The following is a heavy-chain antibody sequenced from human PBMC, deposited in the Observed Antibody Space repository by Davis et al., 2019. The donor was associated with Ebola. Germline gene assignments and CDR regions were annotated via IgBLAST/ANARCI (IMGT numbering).Heavy chain of an antibody. CDR1: GFTFGDYA. J-gene: IGHJ4*02. V-gene: IGHV3-43D*03. Sequence: GESLKISCAASGFTFGDYAMHWVRQAPGKGLECVSLISWDGRSTAYADSVRDRFSISRDNSRNFLYLQMNGLRAEDTALYYCTAYDSTFRNYWGQGTLVTVSS. D-gene: IGHD3-22*01. CDR2: ISWDGRST. CDR3: TAYDSTFRNY.